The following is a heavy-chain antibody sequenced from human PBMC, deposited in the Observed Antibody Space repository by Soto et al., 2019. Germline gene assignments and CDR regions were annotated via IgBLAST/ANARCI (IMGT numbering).Heavy chain of an antibody. D-gene: IGHD3-9*01. J-gene: IGHJ4*02. V-gene: IGHV1-69*01. CDR2: TIPIFGTA. Sequence: VKVSCTASGCPFSSYAIGWLRQAPEQGLEWMGGTIPIFGTANYAQKFQGRVTITADESTSTAYMELSSLRSDDTAVYYCARNRGYGYWLSPGYFDYWGQGTVVTVSS. CDR1: GCPFSSYA. CDR3: ARNRGYGYWLSPGYFDY.